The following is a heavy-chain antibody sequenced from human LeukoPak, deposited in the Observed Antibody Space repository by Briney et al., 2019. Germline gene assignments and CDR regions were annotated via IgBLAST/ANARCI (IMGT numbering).Heavy chain of an antibody. V-gene: IGHV3-23*01. CDR3: ARDLDWSWYFDL. Sequence: GGSLRLSCAASGFTFRSYAMSWVRQAPGKGLEWVSAISDGGASTYYADSVKGRFTISRDNSKNTLYLQMNSLRGEDTAVYYCARDLDWSWYFDLWGHGTLVTVSS. CDR1: GFTFRSYA. CDR2: ISDGGAST. J-gene: IGHJ2*01. D-gene: IGHD3/OR15-3a*01.